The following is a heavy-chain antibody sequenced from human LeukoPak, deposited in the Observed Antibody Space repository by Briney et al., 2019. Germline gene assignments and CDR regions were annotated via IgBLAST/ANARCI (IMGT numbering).Heavy chain of an antibody. D-gene: IGHD5-24*01. CDR2: ISPTGDGA. J-gene: IGHJ3*01. CDR1: GFTFSTYA. V-gene: IGHV3-23*01. Sequence: SGGSLRLSCAASGFTFSTYALHWVRQAPGKGLEWVSGISPTGDGAYYADSVKGRFTISRDNSKNTLSLQMNSLRVEDTAMYFCAKDIQLSTWGLGTMVTVSS. CDR3: AKDIQLST.